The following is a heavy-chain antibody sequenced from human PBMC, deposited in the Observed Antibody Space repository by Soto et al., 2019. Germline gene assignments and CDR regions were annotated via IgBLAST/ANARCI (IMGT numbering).Heavy chain of an antibody. D-gene: IGHD2-2*01. J-gene: IGHJ5*02. V-gene: IGHV3-21*01. Sequence: GGSLRLSCAASGFTFSSYSMNWVRQAPGKGLEWVSSISSSSSYIYYADSVKGRFTISRDNAKNSLYLQMNSLRAEDTAVYYCARDVVPATHWFDPWGQGTLVTVSS. CDR2: ISSSSSYI. CDR3: ARDVVPATHWFDP. CDR1: GFTFSSYS.